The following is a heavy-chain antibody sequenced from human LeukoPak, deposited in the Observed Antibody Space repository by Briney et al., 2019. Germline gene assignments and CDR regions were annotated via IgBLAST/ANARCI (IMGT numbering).Heavy chain of an antibody. V-gene: IGHV3-23*01. CDR3: AKVLTGSQDY. Sequence: GGCQRLSCVVSGFTFSSYAMSWVRQAPGKGLEWVSDISGRAGTTYYADSVKGRFTISRDNSKNTVYLQMKSLRAEDTAVYFCAKVLTGSQDYWGQGTLVTVSS. CDR1: GFTFSSYA. D-gene: IGHD7-27*01. CDR2: ISGRAGTT. J-gene: IGHJ4*02.